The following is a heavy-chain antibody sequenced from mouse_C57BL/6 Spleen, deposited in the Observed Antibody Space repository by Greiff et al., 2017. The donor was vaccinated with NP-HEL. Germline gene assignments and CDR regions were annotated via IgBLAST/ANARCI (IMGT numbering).Heavy chain of an antibody. CDR3: ARSVSSGTGFAY. V-gene: IGHV1-53*01. Sequence: VQLQQSGTELVKPGASVKLSCKASGYTFTSYWMHWVKQRPGQGLEWIGNINPSNGGTNYNEKFKSKATLTVDKSSSTAYMQLSSLTSEDSAVYYCARSVSSGTGFAYWGQGTLVTVSA. J-gene: IGHJ3*01. D-gene: IGHD3-2*02. CDR1: GYTFTSYW. CDR2: INPSNGGT.